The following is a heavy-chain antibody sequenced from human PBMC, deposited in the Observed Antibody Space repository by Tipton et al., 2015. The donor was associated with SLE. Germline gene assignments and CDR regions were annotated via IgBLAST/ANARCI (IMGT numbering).Heavy chain of an antibody. V-gene: IGHV3-64*01. D-gene: IGHD3-3*01. CDR3: ARRDRYYDFWSIPGYFDY. CDR2: ISSNGGST. CDR1: GFTFSSYA. J-gene: IGHJ4*02. Sequence: SLRLSCAASGFTFSSYAMHWVRQAPGKGLEYVSAISSNGGSTYYANSVKGRFTISRDNSKNTLYLQMGSLRAEDMAVYYCARRDRYYDFWSIPGYFDYWGQGTLVTVSS.